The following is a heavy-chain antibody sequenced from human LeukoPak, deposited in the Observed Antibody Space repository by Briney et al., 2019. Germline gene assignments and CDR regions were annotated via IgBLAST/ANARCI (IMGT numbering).Heavy chain of an antibody. J-gene: IGHJ6*02. V-gene: IGHV1-18*01. CDR2: FIAYNGNT. D-gene: IGHD5-18*01. CDR3: ARESGYSYSYGMDV. Sequence: ASVKVSCKSSGYTFTSYDIIWVRQPPGQGLEWMGCFIAYNGNTNYAQKLQGRVPMTTDTSTSTAYMELRSLRYDDTAVYYCARESGYSYSYGMDVWGQGTTVTVSS. CDR1: GYTFTSYD.